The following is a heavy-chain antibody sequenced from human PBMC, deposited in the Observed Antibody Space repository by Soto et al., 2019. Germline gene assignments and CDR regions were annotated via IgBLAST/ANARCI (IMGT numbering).Heavy chain of an antibody. V-gene: IGHV1-18*04. CDR1: GYTFTSYG. J-gene: IGHJ4*02. CDR2: ISAYNGNT. D-gene: IGHD3-22*01. Sequence: GASVKVSCKASGYTFTSYGISWVRQAPGQGLEWMGWISAYNGNTNYAQKLQGRVTMTTDTSTSTAYMELRSLRSDDTAVYYCARLVLGLHAYYYDSSGYYQDYWGQGTLVTVSS. CDR3: ARLVLGLHAYYYDSSGYYQDY.